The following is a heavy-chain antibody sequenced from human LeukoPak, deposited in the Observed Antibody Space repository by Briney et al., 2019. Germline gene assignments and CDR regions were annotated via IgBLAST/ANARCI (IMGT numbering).Heavy chain of an antibody. V-gene: IGHV1-18*04. J-gene: IGHJ6*04. D-gene: IGHD3-10*01. CDR3: ARVSYYGSGNIPGDYYYGMDV. CDR2: ISAYNANR. CDR1: GYTFTSYG. Sequence: ASVKVSCKASGYTFTSYGISWVRQAPGQGLEWMGWISAYNANRKYAQKIQGRVTMTTDTSTNTAYMELRSLRSDATAVYYCARVSYYGSGNIPGDYYYGMDVWGKGTTVTVSS.